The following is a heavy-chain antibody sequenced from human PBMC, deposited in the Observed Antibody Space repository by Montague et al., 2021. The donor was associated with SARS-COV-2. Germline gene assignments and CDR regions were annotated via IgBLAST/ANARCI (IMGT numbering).Heavy chain of an antibody. Sequence: SETRSLTCTVSGGSISSPDYYWGWIRQSPGKGLEWIGSISYTGRTYYNPSLRSRVSFSMDTSKNHFSLSLSSVTVADTAVYFCARQLPSYCATNKCYPYYLDGWGQGALVTDSS. V-gene: IGHV4-39*01. CDR3: ARQLPSYCATNKCYPYYLDG. J-gene: IGHJ4*02. CDR1: GGSISSPDYY. D-gene: IGHD2-8*01. CDR2: ISYTGRT.